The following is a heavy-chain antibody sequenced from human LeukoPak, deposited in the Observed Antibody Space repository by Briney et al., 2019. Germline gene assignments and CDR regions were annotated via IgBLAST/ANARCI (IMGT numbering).Heavy chain of an antibody. D-gene: IGHD3-10*01. J-gene: IGHJ4*02. Sequence: GGSLRLSCAASGFTFSSYGMHWVRQAPCKGLEWVAVISYDGSNKYYADSVKGRFTISRDNSKNTLYLQMNSLRAEDTAVYYCAKRAYGSGSYYIDYWGQGTLVTVSS. CDR1: GFTFSSYG. V-gene: IGHV3-30*18. CDR3: AKRAYGSGSYYIDY. CDR2: ISYDGSNK.